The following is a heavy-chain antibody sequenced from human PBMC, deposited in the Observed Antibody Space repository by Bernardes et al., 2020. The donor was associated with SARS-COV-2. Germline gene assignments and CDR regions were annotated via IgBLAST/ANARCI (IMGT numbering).Heavy chain of an antibody. CDR3: AVVDCSSTSFDDGHPVY. J-gene: IGHJ4*02. V-gene: IGHV1-18*01. D-gene: IGHD2-2*01. Sequence: ASVKVSCKASGYTFTSYGISWVRQAPGQGLEGMGWISAYNGNTNYAQKLQGRVTMTTDTSTSTAYMELRSLRSDDTAVYYWAVVDCSSTSFDDGHPVYWGQGTLVTVSS. CDR2: ISAYNGNT. CDR1: GYTFTSYG.